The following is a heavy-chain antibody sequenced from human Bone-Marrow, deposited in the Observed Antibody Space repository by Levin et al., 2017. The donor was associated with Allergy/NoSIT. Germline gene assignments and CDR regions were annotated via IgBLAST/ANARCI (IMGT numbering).Heavy chain of an antibody. D-gene: IGHD2-2*01. V-gene: IGHV1-69*13. CDR2: IIPSFGTE. Sequence: SVKVSCKASGDTIRTYIVSWVRQAPGQGLEWMGGIIPSFGTEKYARNFQGRVAITADESTNTAYMELSALRSEDTAVYYCATVRPGCSSTSCSFDNWGQGSLVTVST. CDR3: ATVRPGCSSTSCSFDN. CDR1: GDTIRTYI. J-gene: IGHJ4*02.